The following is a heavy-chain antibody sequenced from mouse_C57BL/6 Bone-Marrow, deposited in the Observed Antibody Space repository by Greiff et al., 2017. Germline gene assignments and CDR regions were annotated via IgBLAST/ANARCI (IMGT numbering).Heavy chain of an antibody. V-gene: IGHV3-6*01. CDR1: GYSITSGYY. CDR3: ARDLRRGGYAMDY. J-gene: IGHJ4*01. CDR2: ISYDGSN. D-gene: IGHD2-12*01. Sequence: EVQLQESGPGLVKPSQSLSLTCSVTGYSITSGYYWNWIRQFPGNKLEWMGYISYDGSNNYNPSLKNRISITRDTSKNQFFLKLNSVTTEDTATYYCARDLRRGGYAMDYWGQGTSVTVSS.